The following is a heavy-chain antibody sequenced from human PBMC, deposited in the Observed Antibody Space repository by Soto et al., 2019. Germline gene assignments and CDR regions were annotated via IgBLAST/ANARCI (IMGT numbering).Heavy chain of an antibody. CDR3: ARRRIGVVIMWDDNWFDP. CDR1: GGSISSSSYY. J-gene: IGHJ5*02. CDR2: IYYSGST. D-gene: IGHD3-3*01. V-gene: IGHV4-39*01. Sequence: SETLSLTCTVSGGSISSSSYYWGWIRQPPGKGLEWIGSIYYSGSTYYNPSLKSRVTISVDTSKNQFSLKLSSVTAADTAVYYCARRRIGVVIMWDDNWFDPWGQGTLVTVSS.